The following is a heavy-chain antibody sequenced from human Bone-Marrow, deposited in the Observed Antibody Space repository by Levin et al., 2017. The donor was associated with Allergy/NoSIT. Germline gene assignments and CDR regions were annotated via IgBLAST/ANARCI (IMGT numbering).Heavy chain of an antibody. D-gene: IGHD3-10*01. CDR1: GSGFIFGDHA. CDR2: IRSNAYGATA. J-gene: IGHJ5*02. V-gene: IGHV3-49*03. Sequence: GGSLRLSCTGSGSGFIFGDHAMSWFRQAPGKGLEWIGFIRSNAYGATADYAASVKGRFTVSRDDSKSIAYLEMNSLKTEDTAVYYCGGGSGSYFQHWFDPWGQGTLVTVSS. CDR3: GGGSGSYFQHWFDP.